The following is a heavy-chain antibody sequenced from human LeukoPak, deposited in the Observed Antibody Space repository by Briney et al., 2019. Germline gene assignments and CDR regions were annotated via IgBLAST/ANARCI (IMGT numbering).Heavy chain of an antibody. CDR1: GFTFSSYG. V-gene: IGHV3-15*01. CDR3: AAFTYYYDSSGSKTPVDY. CDR2: VKSKTDGETT. J-gene: IGHJ4*02. D-gene: IGHD3-22*01. Sequence: GGSLRLSCAASGFTFSSYGMSWVRQAPGKGLEWVGRVKSKTDGETTDYAAPVKGRFTISRDDSKNTLYLQMNSLKIEDTAVYYCAAFTYYYDSSGSKTPVDYWGQGTLVTVSS.